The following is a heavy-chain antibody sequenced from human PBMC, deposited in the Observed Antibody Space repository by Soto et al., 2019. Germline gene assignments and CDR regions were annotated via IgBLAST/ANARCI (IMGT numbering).Heavy chain of an antibody. Sequence: GGSLRLSCAASGFTFSDYYMSWIRQAPGKGLEWVSYISSSGSTIYYADSVKGRFTISRDNAKNSLYLQMNSLRAEDTAVYYCASTPTYCSSTSCYPSLQYYFDYWGQGTLVTVSS. J-gene: IGHJ4*02. CDR3: ASTPTYCSSTSCYPSLQYYFDY. V-gene: IGHV3-11*01. D-gene: IGHD2-2*01. CDR1: GFTFSDYY. CDR2: ISSSGSTI.